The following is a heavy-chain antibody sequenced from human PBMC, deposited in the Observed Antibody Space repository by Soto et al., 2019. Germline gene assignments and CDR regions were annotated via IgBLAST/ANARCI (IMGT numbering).Heavy chain of an antibody. CDR2: ISSSSSTI. CDR3: ARDSSGWTWWFDP. Sequence: PGESLKISCAASGFTFSSYSMNWVRQAPGKGLEWVSYISSSSSTIYYADSVKGRFTISRDNAKNSLYLKMNSLRAEDTAVYYCARDSSGWTWWFDPWGQGTLVTVSS. J-gene: IGHJ5*02. CDR1: GFTFSSYS. D-gene: IGHD6-19*01. V-gene: IGHV3-48*01.